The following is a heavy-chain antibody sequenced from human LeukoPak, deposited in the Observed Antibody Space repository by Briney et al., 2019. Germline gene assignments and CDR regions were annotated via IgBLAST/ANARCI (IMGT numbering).Heavy chain of an antibody. J-gene: IGHJ4*02. CDR3: ARDLYSSSWYGH. CDR2: INPNSGGT. V-gene: IGHV1-2*02. D-gene: IGHD6-13*01. Sequence: ASVKVSCKASGYTFTGYYMHWVRQAPGQGLEWMGWINPNSGGTNYAQKFQGRVTMTRDTSISTAYMELSRLRSDDTAVYYCARDLYSSSWYGHWGQGTLVTVSS. CDR1: GYTFTGYY.